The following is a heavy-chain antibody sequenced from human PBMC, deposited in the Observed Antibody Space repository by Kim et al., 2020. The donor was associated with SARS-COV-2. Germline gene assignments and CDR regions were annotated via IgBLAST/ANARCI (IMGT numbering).Heavy chain of an antibody. V-gene: IGHV4-59*01. D-gene: IGHD5-18*01. CDR1: GGSISSYY. Sequence: SETLSLTCTVSGGSISSYYWSWIRQPPGKGLEWIGYIYYSGSTNYNPSLKSRVTISVDTSKNQFSLKLSSVTAEDTAVYYCARDADTAIAYYYGMDVWGQGTTVTVSS. J-gene: IGHJ6*02. CDR3: ARDADTAIAYYYGMDV. CDR2: IYYSGST.